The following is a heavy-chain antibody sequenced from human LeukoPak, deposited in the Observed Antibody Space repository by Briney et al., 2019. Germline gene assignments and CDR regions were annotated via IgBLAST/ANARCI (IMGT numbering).Heavy chain of an antibody. V-gene: IGHV1-2*06. D-gene: IGHD3-22*01. J-gene: IGHJ4*02. CDR2: INPNSGGT. Sequence: ASVKVSCKASGYTFTGYYMHWVRQAPGQGLEWMGRINPNSGGTNYAQKFQGRVTMTRDTSISTAYMELNRLRSDDTAVYYCARGRRTRGYYDIQDYWGQGTLVTVSS. CDR1: GYTFTGYY. CDR3: ARGRRTRGYYDIQDY.